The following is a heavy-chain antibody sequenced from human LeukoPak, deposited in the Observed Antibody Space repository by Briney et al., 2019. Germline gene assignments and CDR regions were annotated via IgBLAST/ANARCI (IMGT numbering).Heavy chain of an antibody. Sequence: PSETLSLTCTVSGGSISSGGYYWSWIRQHPGKGLEWIGYIYYSGSTYYNPSLKSRVTISVDTSKNQFSLKPSSVTAADTAVYYCARAVLRYFDWLLPYFDYWGQGTLVTVSS. CDR1: GGSISSGGYY. D-gene: IGHD3-9*01. V-gene: IGHV4-31*03. CDR3: ARAVLRYFDWLLPYFDY. CDR2: IYYSGST. J-gene: IGHJ4*02.